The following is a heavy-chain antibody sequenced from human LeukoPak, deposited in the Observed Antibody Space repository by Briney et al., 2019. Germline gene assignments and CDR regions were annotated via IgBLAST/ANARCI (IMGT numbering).Heavy chain of an antibody. CDR1: GGSISSYY. CDR3: ARDSPLVGALDY. V-gene: IGHV4-59*01. CDR2: IYYSGST. Sequence: PSETLSLTCTVSGGSISSYYWSWIRQPPGKGLEWIGYIYYSGSTNYNPSPKSRVTISVDTSKNQFSLKLSSVTAADTAVYYCARDSPLVGALDYWGQGTLVTVSS. J-gene: IGHJ4*02. D-gene: IGHD1-26*01.